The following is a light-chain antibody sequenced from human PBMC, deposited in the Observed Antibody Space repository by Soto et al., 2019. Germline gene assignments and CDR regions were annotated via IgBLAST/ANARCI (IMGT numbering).Light chain of an antibody. CDR1: LGIRND. J-gene: IGKJ1*01. Sequence: DIQMTQSPSSLSASVGDRVTITCRASLGIRNDLGWYQHKPGKAPKRLIYAASTLQSGVPSRFSGSGSGTDFTLTISCLQSEDFATYYCQQYYSYPQTFGQGTKVDIK. CDR2: AAS. V-gene: IGKV1-17*01. CDR3: QQYYSYPQT.